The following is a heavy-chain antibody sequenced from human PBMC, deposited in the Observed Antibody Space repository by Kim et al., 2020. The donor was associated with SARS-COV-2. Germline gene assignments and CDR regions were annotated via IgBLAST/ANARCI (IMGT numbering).Heavy chain of an antibody. Sequence: GGSLRLSCAASGFTFSSYGMHWVRQAPGKGLEWVAVISYDGSNKYYADSVKGRFTISRDNSKNTLYLQMNSLRAEDTAVYYCAKDLYYYGSGTPYYFDYWGQETLVTVSS. CDR3: AKDLYYYGSGTPYYFDY. CDR1: GFTFSSYG. V-gene: IGHV3-30*18. J-gene: IGHJ4*02. CDR2: ISYDGSNK. D-gene: IGHD3-10*01.